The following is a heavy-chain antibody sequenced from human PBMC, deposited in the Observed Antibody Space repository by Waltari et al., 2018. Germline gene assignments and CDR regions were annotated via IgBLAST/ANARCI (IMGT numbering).Heavy chain of an antibody. CDR2: HYYSGSP. J-gene: IGHJ3*02. CDR1: GGSISSYY. D-gene: IGHD3-22*01. V-gene: IGHV4-59*12. CDR3: ARLGYSYDSSGHPHVLAFDI. Sequence: QVQLQESGAGLVKPSETLPLNCNVSGGSISSYYWSWIRQPPGKGLEWYGYHYYSGSPNDTPSLKSRVTISLETSKIQLSLKLSSVPAAATAVYYWARLGYSYDSSGHPHVLAFDIWGQGTMVTVSS.